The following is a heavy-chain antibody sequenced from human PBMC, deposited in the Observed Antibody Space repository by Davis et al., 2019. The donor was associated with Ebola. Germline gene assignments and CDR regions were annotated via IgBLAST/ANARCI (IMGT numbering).Heavy chain of an antibody. CDR1: GDTFSELS. CDR2: YDPEDGKI. Sequence: ASVKVSCKLSGDTFSELSIHWVRQAPGKGLEWMGGYDPEDGKIIYAQKFLGRVTMTEDTSTDTGYMELSSLKSEDTAVYYCATDRRYHDYAWGSWRYFDNWGQGTLVTVSA. CDR3: ATDRRYHDYAWGSWRYFDN. J-gene: IGHJ4*02. V-gene: IGHV1-24*01. D-gene: IGHD3-16*01.